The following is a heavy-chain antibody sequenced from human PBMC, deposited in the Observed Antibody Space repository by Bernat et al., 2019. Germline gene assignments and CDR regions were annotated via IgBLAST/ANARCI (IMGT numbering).Heavy chain of an antibody. CDR3: ATDIPRIRFLEWLPPVY. J-gene: IGHJ4*02. D-gene: IGHD3-3*01. CDR1: GYTLTELS. Sequence: QVQLVQSGAEVKKPGASVKVSCKVSGYTLTELSMHWVRQAPGKGLEWMGGFDPEDGETIYAQKVPGRVTMTEDTSTDTAYMELSSLRSEDTAVYYCATDIPRIRFLEWLPPVYWGQGTLVTVSS. V-gene: IGHV1-24*01. CDR2: FDPEDGET.